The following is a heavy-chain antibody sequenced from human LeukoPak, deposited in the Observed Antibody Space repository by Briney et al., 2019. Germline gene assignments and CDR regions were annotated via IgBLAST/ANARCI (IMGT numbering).Heavy chain of an antibody. J-gene: IGHJ4*02. CDR1: GFTFSTYA. CDR3: AKDEAYGSGSYYLDY. V-gene: IGHV3-23*01. Sequence: GGSLRLSCTASGFTFSTYAMSWVRQAPGKGLEWVSAISGSGGSTYYADSVKGRFTISRDNSKNTLYLQMNSLRAEDTAVYYCAKDEAYGSGSYYLDYWGQGTLVTVSS. CDR2: ISGSGGST. D-gene: IGHD3-10*01.